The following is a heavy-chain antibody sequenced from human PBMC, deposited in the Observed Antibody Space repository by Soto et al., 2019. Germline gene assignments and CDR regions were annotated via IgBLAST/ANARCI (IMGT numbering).Heavy chain of an antibody. J-gene: IGHJ4*02. Sequence: QVQLVQSGAEVKKPGASVKVFCKASGYTFTSYAMHWVRQAPGQRLEWMGWINPGNGNTKYSQRFQGRVTITRDTSASTAYMELSSLRSEDTAVYHCARSVAIPVAPDYWGQGTLVTVSS. D-gene: IGHD2-2*01. V-gene: IGHV1-3*01. CDR2: INPGNGNT. CDR3: ARSVAIPVAPDY. CDR1: GYTFTSYA.